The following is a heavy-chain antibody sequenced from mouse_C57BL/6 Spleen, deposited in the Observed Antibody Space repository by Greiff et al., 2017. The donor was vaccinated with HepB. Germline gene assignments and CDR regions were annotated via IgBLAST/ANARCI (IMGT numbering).Heavy chain of an antibody. CDR1: GYTFTSYW. V-gene: IGHV1-50*01. Sequence: QVQLQQPGAELVKPGASVKLSCKASGYTFTSYWMQWVKQRPGQGLEWIGEIDPSDSYTNYNQKFKGKATLTVDTSSSTAYMQLSSLTSEHSAVYYCARGHDYGSFADWGQGTLVTVSA. J-gene: IGHJ3*01. D-gene: IGHD2-4*01. CDR2: IDPSDSYT. CDR3: ARGHDYGSFAD.